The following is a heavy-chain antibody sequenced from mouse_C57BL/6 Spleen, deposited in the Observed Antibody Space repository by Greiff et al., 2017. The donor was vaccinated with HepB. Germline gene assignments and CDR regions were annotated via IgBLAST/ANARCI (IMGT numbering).Heavy chain of an antibody. CDR1: GYTFTDYY. J-gene: IGHJ2*01. CDR3: AKLTGTGYYFDY. D-gene: IGHD4-1*01. V-gene: IGHV1-26*01. Sequence: EVQLQQSGPELVKPGASVKISCKASGYTFTDYYMNWVKQSHGKSLEWIGDINPNNGGTSYNQKFKGKATLTVDKSSSTASMELRSLTSEDSAVYYCAKLTGTGYYFDYWGQGTTLTVSS. CDR2: INPNNGGT.